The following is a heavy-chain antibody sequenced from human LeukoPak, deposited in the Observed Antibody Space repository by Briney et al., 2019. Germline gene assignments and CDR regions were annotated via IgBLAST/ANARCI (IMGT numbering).Heavy chain of an antibody. CDR1: GFTFSSYA. J-gene: IGHJ4*02. CDR3: ARVAPDYYDTSGYYPRGSPYFDY. CDR2: IYSGSST. V-gene: IGHV3-66*01. Sequence: GGSLRLSCAASGFTFSSYAMSWVRQAPGKGLEWVSVIYSGSSTYYADSVKGRFTISRDNSKNTLYLQMNSLRAEDTAVYYCARVAPDYYDTSGYYPRGSPYFDYWGQGTLVTVSS. D-gene: IGHD3-22*01.